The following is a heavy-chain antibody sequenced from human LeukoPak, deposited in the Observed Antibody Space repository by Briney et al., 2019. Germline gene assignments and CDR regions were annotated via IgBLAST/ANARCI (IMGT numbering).Heavy chain of an antibody. Sequence: ASVKVSCKASGGTFSSYAISWVRQAPGQGLEWMGWVNPNSGDTDYAQKFQDRVIMTRDTSINTAYIELSSLRSDDTAVYYRARGRRILWRDPNAGDFFDYWGQGTLVIVSS. CDR1: GGTFSSYA. V-gene: IGHV1-2*02. J-gene: IGHJ4*02. CDR2: VNPNSGDT. D-gene: IGHD2/OR15-2a*01. CDR3: ARGRRILWRDPNAGDFFDY.